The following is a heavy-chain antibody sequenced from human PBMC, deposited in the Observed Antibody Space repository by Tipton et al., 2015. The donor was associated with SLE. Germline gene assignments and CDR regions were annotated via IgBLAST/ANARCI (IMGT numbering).Heavy chain of an antibody. CDR2: IYSGGST. V-gene: IGHV3-23*03. CDR1: GFTFSSYA. Sequence: SPRLSCAASGFTFSSYAMSWVRQAPGKGLEWVSVIYSGGSTYYADSVKGRFTISRDNSKNTLYLQMNSLRAEDTAVYYCAKGSGTLDAFDIWGQGTMVTVSS. D-gene: IGHD1-1*01. J-gene: IGHJ3*02. CDR3: AKGSGTLDAFDI.